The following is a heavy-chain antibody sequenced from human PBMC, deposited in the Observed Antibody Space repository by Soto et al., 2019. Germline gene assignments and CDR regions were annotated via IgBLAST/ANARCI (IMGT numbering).Heavy chain of an antibody. Sequence: SETLSLTCVLTRGSVSSGGYSWNWIRQPPGKALEWIGFIFDSESTFYNPSLKSRVTISVERSKNQFSLRLTSVTAADTAVCYCARERRYCSGGTCSDGLDVWGPGTTVTVSS. J-gene: IGHJ6*02. CDR3: ARERRYCSGGTCSDGLDV. CDR2: IFDSEST. CDR1: RGSVSSGGYS. D-gene: IGHD2-15*01. V-gene: IGHV4-30-2*01.